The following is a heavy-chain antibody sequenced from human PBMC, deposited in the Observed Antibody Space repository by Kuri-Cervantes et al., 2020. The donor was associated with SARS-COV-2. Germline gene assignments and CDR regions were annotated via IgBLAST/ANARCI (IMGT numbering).Heavy chain of an antibody. Sequence: LSLTCAAPGFTFSSYAMHWVRQAPGKGLEWVAVISYDGSNKYYADSVKGRFTISRDNSKNTLYPQMNSLRAEDTAVYYCARDRDFWSGFLGGMDVWGQGTTVTVSS. CDR3: ARDRDFWSGFLGGMDV. CDR2: ISYDGSNK. CDR1: GFTFSSYA. J-gene: IGHJ6*02. D-gene: IGHD3-3*01. V-gene: IGHV3-30*04.